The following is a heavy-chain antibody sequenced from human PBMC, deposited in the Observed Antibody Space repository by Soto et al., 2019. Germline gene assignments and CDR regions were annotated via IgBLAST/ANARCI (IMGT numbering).Heavy chain of an antibody. CDR3: ARRGPDTWNYGDYGWFDP. CDR2: ISSTTNYI. J-gene: IGHJ5*02. Sequence: PGGSLRLSCAASGFTFTRYSMNWVRQAPGKGLEWVSSISSTTNYIYYGDSMKGRFTISRDNAKNSLYLEMNSLRAEDTAVYYCARRGPDTWNYGDYGWFDPWGQGTLVTVSS. D-gene: IGHD4-17*01. V-gene: IGHV3-21*06. CDR1: GFTFTRYS.